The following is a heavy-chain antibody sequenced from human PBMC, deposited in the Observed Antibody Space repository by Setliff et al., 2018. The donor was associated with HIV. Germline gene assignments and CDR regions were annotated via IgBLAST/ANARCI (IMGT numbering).Heavy chain of an antibody. CDR1: GYTFTNYA. J-gene: IGHJ4*02. V-gene: IGHV1-3*01. CDR3: ARIWGIPPLYYFDY. CDR2: INAGNGNT. Sequence: GASVKVSCKASGYTFTNYAMHWVRQAPGQRLEWMGWINAGNGNTKYSQKIQGRVTFTRDTSASAAYMDLSSLRSEDTAVYYCARIWGIPPLYYFDYWGQGTLVTVSS. D-gene: IGHD3-16*01.